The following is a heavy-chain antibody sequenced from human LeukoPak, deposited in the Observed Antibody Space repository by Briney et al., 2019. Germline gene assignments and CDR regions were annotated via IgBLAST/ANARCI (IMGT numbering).Heavy chain of an antibody. CDR2: IYYSGNT. V-gene: IGHV4-34*01. J-gene: IGHJ4*02. Sequence: PSETLSLTCAVYGWSFSGYYWSWIRQPPGKGLEWIGSIYYSGNTYYNASLKSQVSISIDTSKNQFSLRLTSVTAADTAVYYCARQTGSGLFILPGGQGTLVTVSS. CDR3: ARQTGSGLFILP. CDR1: GWSFSGYY. D-gene: IGHD3/OR15-3a*01.